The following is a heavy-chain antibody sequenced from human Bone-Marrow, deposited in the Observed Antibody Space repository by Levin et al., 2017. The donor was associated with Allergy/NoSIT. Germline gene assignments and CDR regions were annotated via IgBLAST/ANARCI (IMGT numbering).Heavy chain of an antibody. V-gene: IGHV4-31*03. D-gene: IGHD7-27*01. J-gene: IGHJ5*02. Sequence: PSETLSLTCTVSGTSINTHGYFWTWIRQHPGRGLEWVGYISYSGSTHYNPSLRGRLIISPDTSKGHFSLNLSSVTAADTAVYYCARVLGLTGFFDPWGQGTLVTVSS. CDR2: ISYSGST. CDR3: ARVLGLTGFFDP. CDR1: GTSINTHGYF.